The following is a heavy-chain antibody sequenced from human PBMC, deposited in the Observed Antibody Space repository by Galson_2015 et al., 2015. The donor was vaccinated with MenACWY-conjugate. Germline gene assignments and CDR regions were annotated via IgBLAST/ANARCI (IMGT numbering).Heavy chain of an antibody. J-gene: IGHJ4*02. D-gene: IGHD5-12*01. Sequence: SLRLSCAASGFTVSSNYMSWVRQAPGKGLEWVSVIYSGGSTYYADSVKGRFTISRDNSKNTLYLQMNSLRAEDTAVYYCARLYSGYEDYWYGGFDYWGQGTLVTVSS. CDR3: ARLYSGYEDYWYGGFDY. V-gene: IGHV3-53*01. CDR2: IYSGGST. CDR1: GFTVSSNY.